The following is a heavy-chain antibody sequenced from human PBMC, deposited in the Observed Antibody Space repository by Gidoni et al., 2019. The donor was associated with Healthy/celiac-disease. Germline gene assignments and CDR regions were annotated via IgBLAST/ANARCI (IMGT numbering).Heavy chain of an antibody. CDR1: GFTFTDHY. V-gene: IGHV3-72*01. J-gene: IGHJ6*02. CDR2: TRNKANSYTT. CDR3: ARGGSSPYYYYGMDV. Sequence: VQLLACGGGWVQPGGSLRLTCAVSGFTFTDHYMDWLRRAPGKGREWVGRTRNKANSYTTEYAASVKGRFTISRDDSKNSLYLQMNSLKTEDTAVYYCARGGSSPYYYYGMDVWGQGTTVTVSS. D-gene: IGHD6-6*01.